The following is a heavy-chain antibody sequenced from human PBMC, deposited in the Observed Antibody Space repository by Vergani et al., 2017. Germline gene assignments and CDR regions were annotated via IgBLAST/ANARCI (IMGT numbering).Heavy chain of an antibody. CDR1: GGSISSSSYY. CDR2: IYYSGST. Sequence: QLQLQESGPGLVKPSETLSLTCTVSGGSISSSSYYWGWIRQPPGKGLEWIGSIYYSGSTYYNPSLKSRVTISVDTSKNQFSLKLSSVTAPDTAVYYCARLPMVLGAFDIWGQGTMVTVSS. J-gene: IGHJ3*02. CDR3: ARLPMVLGAFDI. V-gene: IGHV4-39*01. D-gene: IGHD3-10*01.